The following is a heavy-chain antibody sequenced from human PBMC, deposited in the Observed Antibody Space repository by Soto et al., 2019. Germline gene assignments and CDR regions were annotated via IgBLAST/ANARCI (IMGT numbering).Heavy chain of an antibody. CDR1: GFTFSSYG. V-gene: IGHV3-30*18. D-gene: IGHD6-13*01. CDR3: AKDLWAGSSCYATYAAFDI. CDR2: ISYDGSNK. Sequence: QVQLVESGGGVVQPGRSLRLSCAASGFTFSSYGMHWVRQAPGKGLEWVAVISYDGSNKYYADSVKGRFTISRDNSKNTLYLQMNSLRAEDTAVYYCAKDLWAGSSCYATYAAFDIWGQGTMVTVSS. J-gene: IGHJ3*02.